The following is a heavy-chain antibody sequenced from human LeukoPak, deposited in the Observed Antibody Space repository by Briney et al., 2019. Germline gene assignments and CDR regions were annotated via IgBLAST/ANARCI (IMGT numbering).Heavy chain of an antibody. Sequence: GGSLRLSCAASGXTFSDYYMSWIRQAPGKGLEWVSYISSSSSYTNYADSVKGRFTISRDNAKNSLYLQMNSLRAEDTAVYYCARRGEGPHFDYWGQGTLVTVSS. CDR1: GXTFSDYY. CDR2: ISSSSSYT. J-gene: IGHJ4*02. D-gene: IGHD2-21*01. CDR3: ARRGEGPHFDY. V-gene: IGHV3-11*03.